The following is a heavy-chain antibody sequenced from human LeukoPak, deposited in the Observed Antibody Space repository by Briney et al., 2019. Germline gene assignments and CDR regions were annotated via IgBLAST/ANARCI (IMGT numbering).Heavy chain of an antibody. J-gene: IGHJ4*02. CDR3: ARARVRGGNFDY. V-gene: IGHV3-21*01. Sequence: PGGSLRLSCAASGFTFSTYSMNWVRQAPGKGLEWVSSIDSSGNYIYYADSVRGRFTISRDNAKNSLYLQINSLRAGDTAMYYCARARVRGGNFDYWGQGALVTVSS. D-gene: IGHD3-10*01. CDR1: GFTFSTYS. CDR2: IDSSGNYI.